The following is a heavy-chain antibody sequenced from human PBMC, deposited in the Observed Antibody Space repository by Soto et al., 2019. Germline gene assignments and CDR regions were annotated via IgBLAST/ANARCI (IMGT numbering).Heavy chain of an antibody. Sequence: ASVKVSCKVSGYSLNELSIHWVRQAPGKGLEWMGGFDPEDGEIVYAQKFQGRVTMTEDTSTDTANMDLSSLRPEDTAVYYCATGGPAGDFDNWGQGTLVTVSS. CDR2: FDPEDGEI. D-gene: IGHD3-10*01. V-gene: IGHV1-24*01. CDR3: ATGGPAGDFDN. CDR1: GYSLNELS. J-gene: IGHJ4*02.